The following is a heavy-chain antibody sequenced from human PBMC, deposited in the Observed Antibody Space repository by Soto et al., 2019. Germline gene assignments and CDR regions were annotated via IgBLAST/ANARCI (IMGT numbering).Heavy chain of an antibody. D-gene: IGHD2-8*01. V-gene: IGHV4-59*08. CDR3: ARGGHCTNGVSSALEY. CDR1: GGSISTYY. Sequence: QVQLQESGPGLVKPSGTLSLTCTVSGGSISTYYWSWIRQPPGKGLEWIGYIYYGGSANYNPSLKIRVTISVDTSKKQFSLKLSSVTAADTAVYYCARGGHCTNGVSSALEYWGQGTLVTVSS. CDR2: IYYGGSA. J-gene: IGHJ4*02.